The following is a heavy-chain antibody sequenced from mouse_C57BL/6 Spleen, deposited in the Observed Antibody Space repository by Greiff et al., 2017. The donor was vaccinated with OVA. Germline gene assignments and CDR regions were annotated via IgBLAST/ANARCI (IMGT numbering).Heavy chain of an antibody. CDR2: INPYNGGT. V-gene: IGHV1-19*01. J-gene: IGHJ3*01. D-gene: IGHD2-3*01. CDR3: AREEDGPGFAY. CDR1: GYTFTDYY. Sequence: VQLQQSGPVLVKPGASVKMSCKASGYTFTDYYMNWVKQSHGKSLEWIGVINPYNGGTSYNQKFKGKATLTVDKSSSTAYMELNSLTSEDSAVYYCAREEDGPGFAYWGQGTLVTVSA.